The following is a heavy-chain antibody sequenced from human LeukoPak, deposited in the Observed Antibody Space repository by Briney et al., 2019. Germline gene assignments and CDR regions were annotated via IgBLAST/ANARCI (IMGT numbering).Heavy chain of an antibody. J-gene: IGHJ4*02. D-gene: IGHD2-15*01. CDR3: AIVGYCSGGSCYSDY. CDR2: ISAYNGNT. V-gene: IGHV1-18*04. CDR1: GYTFTSYG. Sequence: ASVKVSCKASGYTFTSYGISWVRQAPGQGLEWMGWISAYNGNTNYAQKLRGRVTMTTDTSTSTAYMELRSLRSDDTAVYYCAIVGYCSGGSCYSDYWGQGTLVTVSS.